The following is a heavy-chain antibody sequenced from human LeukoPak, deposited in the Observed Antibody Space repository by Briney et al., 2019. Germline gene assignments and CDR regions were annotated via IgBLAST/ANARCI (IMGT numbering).Heavy chain of an antibody. J-gene: IGHJ4*02. Sequence: SETLSLTCTVSGGSISSGSYYWSWIRQPAGKGLEWIGRIYTSGSTNYNPSLKSRVTISVDTSKNQFSLKLSSVTAADTAVYYCARGPVLRFLAYFDYWGQGTLVTVSS. CDR2: IYTSGST. D-gene: IGHD3-3*01. V-gene: IGHV4-61*02. CDR1: GGSISSGSYY. CDR3: ARGPVLRFLAYFDY.